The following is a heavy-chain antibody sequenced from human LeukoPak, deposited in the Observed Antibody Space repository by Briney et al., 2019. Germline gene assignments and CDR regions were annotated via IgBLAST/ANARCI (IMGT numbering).Heavy chain of an antibody. J-gene: IGHJ3*02. CDR3: ARDRVYYDSSGYHDAFDI. D-gene: IGHD3-22*01. CDR1: GFTFSAYW. Sequence: GGSLRLSCAASGFTFSAYWMHWVRQAPEKGLVCVSRINSDGSSTSYADSVKGRFTISRDNAKNTLYLQMNSLRAEDTAVYYCARDRVYYDSSGYHDAFDIWGQGTMVTVSS. CDR2: INSDGSST. V-gene: IGHV3-74*01.